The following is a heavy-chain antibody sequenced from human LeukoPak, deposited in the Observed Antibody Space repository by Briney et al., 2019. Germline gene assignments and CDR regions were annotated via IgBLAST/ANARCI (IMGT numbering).Heavy chain of an antibody. CDR3: AREIVGGFNPGAY. CDR1: GGSISSGGYY. V-gene: IGHV4-31*03. J-gene: IGHJ4*02. Sequence: SETLSLTCTVSGGSISSGGYYWSWIRQHPGKGLEWIGYIYYGGSAYYNPSLKSRVTISVDTSKNQFSLRLSSVTAADTAVYYCAREIVGGFNPGAYWGQGTLVTVSS. D-gene: IGHD1-14*01. CDR2: IYYGGSA.